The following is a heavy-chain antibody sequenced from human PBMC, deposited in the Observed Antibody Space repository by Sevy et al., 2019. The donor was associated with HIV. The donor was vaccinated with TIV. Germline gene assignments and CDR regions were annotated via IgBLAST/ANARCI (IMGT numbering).Heavy chain of an antibody. CDR3: AKGDRTFYGLDV. Sequence: GGSLRLSCAAYGFTFSTYAMSWVRQAPGKGLEWVSAISGSAGSTYYADLVKGRFTISRDKSKNTLYLQMNSLRAEDTAIYYCAKGDRTFYGLDVWGQGTTVTVSS. CDR2: ISGSAGST. CDR1: GFTFSTYA. J-gene: IGHJ6*02. D-gene: IGHD2-15*01. V-gene: IGHV3-23*01.